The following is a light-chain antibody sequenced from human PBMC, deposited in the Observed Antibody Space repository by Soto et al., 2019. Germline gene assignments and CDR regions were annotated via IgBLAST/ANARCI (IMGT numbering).Light chain of an antibody. Sequence: EIVLTQSPGTLSLSPGERATLSCSASQSVSSSYLAWYQQKPGQAPRLLIYGASSRATGIPDRFSGSGSGTDFTLTISRLEPEDFAVYYCQQYGSSPTYTFGQGTKLGIK. CDR2: GAS. CDR1: QSVSSSY. V-gene: IGKV3-20*01. CDR3: QQYGSSPTYT. J-gene: IGKJ2*01.